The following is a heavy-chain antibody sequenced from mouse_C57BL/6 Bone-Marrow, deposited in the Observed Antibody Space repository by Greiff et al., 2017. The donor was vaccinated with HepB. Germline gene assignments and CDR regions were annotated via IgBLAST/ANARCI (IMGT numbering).Heavy chain of an antibody. D-gene: IGHD1-1*01. CDR3: ARDDPSFITTVGFAY. CDR2: ISDGGSYT. V-gene: IGHV5-4*01. J-gene: IGHJ3*01. Sequence: EVMLVESGGGLVKPGGSLKLSCAASGFTFSSYAMSWVRQTPEKRLEWVATISDGGSYTYYPDNVKGRFTISRDNAKNNLYLQMSHLKSEDTAMYYCARDDPSFITTVGFAYWGQGTLVTVSA. CDR1: GFTFSSYA.